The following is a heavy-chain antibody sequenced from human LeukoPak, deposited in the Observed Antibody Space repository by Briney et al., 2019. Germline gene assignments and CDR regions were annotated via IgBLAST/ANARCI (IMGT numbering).Heavy chain of an antibody. V-gene: IGHV3-7*01. D-gene: IGHD5-18*01. CDR3: ARAALYSYGSYFDY. CDR2: IKQDGSEK. CDR1: GFTFSSYW. J-gene: IGHJ4*02. Sequence: QPGGSLRLSCAASGFTFSSYWMSWVRQAPGKGLEWVANIKQDGSEKYYVDSVKGRFTISRDNAKNSLYLQMNSLRAEDTAVYYCARAALYSYGSYFDYWGQGTLVTVSS.